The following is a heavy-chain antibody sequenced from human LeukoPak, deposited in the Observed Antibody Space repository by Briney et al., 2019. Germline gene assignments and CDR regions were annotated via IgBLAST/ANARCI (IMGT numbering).Heavy chain of an antibody. CDR1: GGTFSSYA. V-gene: IGHV1-69*05. Sequence: PAASVKVSCKASGGTFSSYAISWVRQAPGQGLEWMGRIIPIFGTANYAQKFQGRVTITTDESTSTAYMELSSLRSEDTAVYYCARGVVPAASYYYYMDVWGKGTTVTVSS. D-gene: IGHD2-2*01. CDR3: ARGVVPAASYYYYMDV. CDR2: IIPIFGTA. J-gene: IGHJ6*03.